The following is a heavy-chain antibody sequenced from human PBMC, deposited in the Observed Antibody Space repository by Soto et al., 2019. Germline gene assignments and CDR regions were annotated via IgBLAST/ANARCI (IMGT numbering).Heavy chain of an antibody. V-gene: IGHV4-34*01. CDR2: INHSGST. J-gene: IGHJ5*02. CDR1: GGSFSGYY. CDR3: ARGRITMVRGVIGLWFDP. Sequence: SETLSLTCAVYGGSFSGYYWSWIRQPPGKGLEWIGEINHSGSTNYNPSIKSRVTISVDTSKNQFSLKLSSVTAADTAVFYFARGRITMVRGVIGLWFDPWGQGTLVTVSS. D-gene: IGHD3-10*01.